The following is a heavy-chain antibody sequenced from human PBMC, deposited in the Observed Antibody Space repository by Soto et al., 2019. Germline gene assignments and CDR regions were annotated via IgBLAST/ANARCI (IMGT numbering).Heavy chain of an antibody. J-gene: IGHJ1*01. Sequence: EVQLVESGGGLVQPGGSLRLSCAASGFTFSSYEMNWVRQAPGKGLEWVSYISSSGSTIYYADSVKGRFTISSDNAKNLLYLQMNRRRAEDTAVYYCARDGLGVAGSADKRAEYFQNWGQGNLVTVAS. D-gene: IGHD6-19*01. CDR3: ARDGLGVAGSADKRAEYFQN. CDR2: ISSSGSTI. CDR1: GFTFSSYE. V-gene: IGHV3-48*03.